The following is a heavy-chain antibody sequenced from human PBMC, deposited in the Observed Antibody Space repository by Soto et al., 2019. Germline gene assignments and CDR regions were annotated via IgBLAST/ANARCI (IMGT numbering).Heavy chain of an antibody. Sequence: QITLKESGPTLVKPTQTLTLTCTFSGFSLTTSEVGVAWIRQPPGKALEWLAVIHWNDDNHYSPSLKSRRTTTKDTSKNQGVLTPTNMDPVDTATYYCGHRRITVGLDSWGQGTLVTVSS. CDR2: IHWNDDN. V-gene: IGHV2-5*01. CDR1: GFSLTTSEVG. D-gene: IGHD6-19*01. J-gene: IGHJ4*02. CDR3: GHRRITVGLDS.